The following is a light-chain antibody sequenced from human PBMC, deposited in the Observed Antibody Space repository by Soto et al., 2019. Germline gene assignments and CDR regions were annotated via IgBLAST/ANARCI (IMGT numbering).Light chain of an antibody. J-gene: IGLJ1*01. V-gene: IGLV2-11*01. Sequence: QSALTEPRSVSASPGQSVTISCTGTISDVGRYDYVSWYQQHPGKAPKLIVYDVTERPSGVPDRFSGSKSGNTASLTISGLQAEDEADYSCCSFAGSYSYVFRTGTKVTVL. CDR2: DVT. CDR3: CSFAGSYSYV. CDR1: ISDVGRYDY.